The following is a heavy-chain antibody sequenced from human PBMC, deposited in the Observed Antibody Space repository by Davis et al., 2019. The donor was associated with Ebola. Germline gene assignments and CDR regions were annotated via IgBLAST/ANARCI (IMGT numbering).Heavy chain of an antibody. CDR3: ARDRRYYGSGSPYIIDY. D-gene: IGHD3-10*01. CDR2: ISAYNGNT. CDR1: GYTFTSYG. V-gene: IGHV1-18*04. Sequence: ASVKVSCKASGYTFTSYGISWVRQAPGQGLEWMGWISAYNGNTNYAQKLQGRVTMTTDTSTSTAYMELRSLRSDDTAVYYCARDRRYYGSGSPYIIDYWGQGTLVTVSS. J-gene: IGHJ4*02.